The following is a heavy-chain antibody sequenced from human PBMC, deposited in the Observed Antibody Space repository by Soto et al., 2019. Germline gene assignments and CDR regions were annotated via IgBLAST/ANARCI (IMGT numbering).Heavy chain of an antibody. CDR1: GGSISSGGYY. CDR3: ARGLSARRRYFDY. CDR2: IYYSGST. Sequence: QVQLQESGPGLVKPSQTLSLTCTVSGGSISSGGYYWSWIRQHPGKGLEWIGYIYYSGSTYYNPSLKSRVTISVDTFKKQFSLKLSSVSAADTAVYYCARGLSARRRYFDYWGQGTLVTVSS. V-gene: IGHV4-31*03. J-gene: IGHJ4*02.